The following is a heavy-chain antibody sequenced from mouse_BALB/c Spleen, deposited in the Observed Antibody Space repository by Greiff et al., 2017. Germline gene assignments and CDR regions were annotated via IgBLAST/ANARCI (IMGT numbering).Heavy chain of an antibody. J-gene: IGHJ4*01. CDR2: INPYNGAT. D-gene: IGHD2-4*01. V-gene: IGHV1-26*01. CDR3: ARKGYDFLYAMDY. CDR1: GYSFTGYY. Sequence: EVQLQQSGPELVKPGASVKISCKASGYSFTGYYMHWVKQSHVKSLEWIGRINPYNGATSYNQNFKDKASLTVDKSSSTAYMELHSLTSEDSAVYYCARKGYDFLYAMDYWGQGTSVTVSS.